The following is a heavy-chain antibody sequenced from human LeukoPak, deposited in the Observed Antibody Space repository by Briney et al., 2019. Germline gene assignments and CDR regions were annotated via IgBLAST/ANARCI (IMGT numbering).Heavy chain of an antibody. J-gene: IGHJ4*02. CDR2: IIPILGIA. V-gene: IGHV1-69*04. CDR3: ARDRSSSLPTEDY. Sequence: SVKVSCKASGGTFSSYAISWVRQAPGQGLEWTGRIIPILGIANYAQKFQGRVTITADKSTSTAYMELSSLRSEDTAVYYCARDRSSSLPTEDYWGQGTLVTVSS. CDR1: GGTFSSYA.